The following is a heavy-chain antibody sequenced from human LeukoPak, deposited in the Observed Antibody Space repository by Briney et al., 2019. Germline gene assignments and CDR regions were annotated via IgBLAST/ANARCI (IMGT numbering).Heavy chain of an antibody. J-gene: IGHJ5*02. CDR1: GGSISSSSYY. V-gene: IGHV4-39*01. D-gene: IGHD6-19*01. CDR2: IYYSGST. CDR3: ARRGSSGWYDPWFDP. Sequence: SETLSLTCTVSGGSISSSSYYWGWIRQPPGKGLEWTGSIYYSGSTYYNPSLKSRVTISVDTSKNQFSLKLSSVTAADTAVYYCARRGSSGWYDPWFDPWGQGTLVTVSS.